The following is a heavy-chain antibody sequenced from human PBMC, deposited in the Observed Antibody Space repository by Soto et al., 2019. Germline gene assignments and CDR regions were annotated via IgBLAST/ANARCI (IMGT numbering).Heavy chain of an antibody. CDR1: GFTFSSYS. V-gene: IGHV3-23*01. D-gene: IGHD6-13*01. J-gene: IGHJ4*02. Sequence: PGGSLRLSCAASGFTFSSYSMNWVRQAPGKGLEWVSAISGSGGSTYYADSVKGRFTISRDNSKNTLYLQMNSLRAEDTAVYYCAKDRYSSSWSPDYWGQGTLVTVSS. CDR3: AKDRYSSSWSPDY. CDR2: ISGSGGST.